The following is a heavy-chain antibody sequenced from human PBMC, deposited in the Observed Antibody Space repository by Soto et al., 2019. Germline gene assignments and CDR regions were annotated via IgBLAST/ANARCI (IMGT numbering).Heavy chain of an antibody. D-gene: IGHD3-16*02. Sequence: GGSLRLSCAASGFTFSRHTMHWVRQAPGKGLEWVASISYYGSNKYYADSVKGRFTISRDNSKNTLSVQMDSLRAEDTAVYYCARDRLRLGELSLLGYFDYWGQGTLVTVSS. CDR3: ARDRLRLGELSLLGYFDY. V-gene: IGHV3-30*04. CDR2: ISYYGSNK. J-gene: IGHJ4*02. CDR1: GFTFSRHT.